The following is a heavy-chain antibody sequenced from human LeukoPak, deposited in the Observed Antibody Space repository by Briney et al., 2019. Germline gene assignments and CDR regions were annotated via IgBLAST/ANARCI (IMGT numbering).Heavy chain of an antibody. Sequence: GASVTVSCKASGYTFTSYGISWVRQAPGQGLEWMGWISAYNGNTNYAQKLQGRVTMTTDTSTSTAYMELRSLRSDDTAVYYCARDWIAAAEIELGVWFDPWGQGTLVTVSS. J-gene: IGHJ5*02. V-gene: IGHV1-18*01. D-gene: IGHD6-13*01. CDR1: GYTFTSYG. CDR2: ISAYNGNT. CDR3: ARDWIAAAEIELGVWFDP.